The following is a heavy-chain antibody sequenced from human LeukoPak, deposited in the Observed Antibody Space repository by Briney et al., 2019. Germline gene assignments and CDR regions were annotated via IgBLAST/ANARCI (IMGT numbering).Heavy chain of an antibody. V-gene: IGHV3-53*01. CDR3: ARFARVPDV. CDR1: GFTVSSNY. J-gene: IGHJ6*02. Sequence: TGGSLRLSCAASGFTVSSNYMSWVRQAPGKGLEWVSVIYSGGSTYYADSVKGRFTISRDNAKNSLYLQMNSLRAEDTAVYYCARFARVPDVGGQGTTVTVSS. D-gene: IGHD4/OR15-4a*01. CDR2: IYSGGST.